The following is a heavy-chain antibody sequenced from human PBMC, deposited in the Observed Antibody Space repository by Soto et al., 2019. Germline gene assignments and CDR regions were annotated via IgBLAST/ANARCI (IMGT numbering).Heavy chain of an antibody. Sequence: QIKLVQSGGEMERPGASVTVSCEASGYIFTTYGLSWVRQTPAHGLEWMGWISADSGYTQYAQFLQGRVTMTRDTSTNTGYMELRDLTSDDTGIYYCVRDRPPGSLYGMDAWGQGTAVTVSS. V-gene: IGHV1-18*01. CDR2: ISADSGYT. CDR1: GYIFTTYG. J-gene: IGHJ6*02. CDR3: VRDRPPGSLYGMDA.